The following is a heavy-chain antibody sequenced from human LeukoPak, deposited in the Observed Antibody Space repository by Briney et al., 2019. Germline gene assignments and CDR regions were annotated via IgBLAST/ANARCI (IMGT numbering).Heavy chain of an antibody. V-gene: IGHV1-69*04. CDR1: GGTFSSYA. J-gene: IGHJ5*02. CDR2: IIPILGIA. CDR3: ARDLTGDFIGSGDWFDP. D-gene: IGHD7-27*01. Sequence: GASVKVSCKASGGTFSSYAISWVRQAPGQGLEWMGRIIPILGIANYAQKFQGRVTITADESTSTAYMELSSLRSEDTAVYYCARDLTGDFIGSGDWFDPWGQGTLVTVSS.